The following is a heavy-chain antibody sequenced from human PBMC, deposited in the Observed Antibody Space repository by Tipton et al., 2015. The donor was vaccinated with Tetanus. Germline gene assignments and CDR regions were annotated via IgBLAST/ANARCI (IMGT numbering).Heavy chain of an antibody. D-gene: IGHD2-21*01. CDR3: ARRGDNLYFDL. J-gene: IGHJ2*01. Sequence: TLSLTCTVSGGSISRHYWSWIRQPAGKGLEWIGRIYSDVYTSESTTYNPSLKDRVSISVDTSKNHFSLKLTSVIAAATAMYYCARRGDNLYFDLWGPGTLFPVSS. V-gene: IGHV4-4*07. CDR2: IYSDVYTSEST. CDR1: GGSISRHY.